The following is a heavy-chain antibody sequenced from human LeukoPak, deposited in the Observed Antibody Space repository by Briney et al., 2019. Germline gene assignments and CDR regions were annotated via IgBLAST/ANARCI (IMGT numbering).Heavy chain of an antibody. CDR3: TTDQFIYYDSSGYYYKTEYFQH. Sequence: PGGSLRLSCAASGFTFSNAWMSWVRQAPGKGREWVGRIKSKTDGGTTDYAAPVKGRFTISRDDSKNTLYLQMNSLKTEDTAVYYCTTDQFIYYDSSGYYYKTEYFQHWGQGTLVTVSS. CDR1: GFTFSNAW. D-gene: IGHD3-22*01. CDR2: IKSKTDGGTT. V-gene: IGHV3-15*01. J-gene: IGHJ1*01.